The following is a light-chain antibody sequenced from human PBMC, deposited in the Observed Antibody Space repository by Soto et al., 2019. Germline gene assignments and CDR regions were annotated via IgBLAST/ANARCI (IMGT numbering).Light chain of an antibody. Sequence: DIQMTQSPSSLSASVGDRVTITCRSRQSIKNYLNWYQQKPGKAPKLLIYAASSLQSGVPSRFSGSGSGTDFTLTISSLQPEDFATYDCQQSYTTPIAFGQGNKVEIK. CDR3: QQSYTTPIA. J-gene: IGKJ1*01. V-gene: IGKV1-39*01. CDR2: AAS. CDR1: QSIKNY.